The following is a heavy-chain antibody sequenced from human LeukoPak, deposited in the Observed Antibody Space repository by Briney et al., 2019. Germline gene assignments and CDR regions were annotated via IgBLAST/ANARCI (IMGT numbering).Heavy chain of an antibody. CDR3: AREGLWFGESHFDY. Sequence: PSETLSLTCAVYGGSFSGYFCIWIRQPPGKGLEWIGEINHSGRSNYNPSLKRRVTISVDTSKNQFSLKLSSVTAADTAVYYCAREGLWFGESHFDYWGQGTLVTVSS. CDR2: INHSGRS. CDR1: GGSFSGYF. V-gene: IGHV4-34*01. D-gene: IGHD3-10*01. J-gene: IGHJ4*02.